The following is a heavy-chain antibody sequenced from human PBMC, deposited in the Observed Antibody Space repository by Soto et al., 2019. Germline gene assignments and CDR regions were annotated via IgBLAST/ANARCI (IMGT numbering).Heavy chain of an antibody. CDR1: GGTFSSYA. V-gene: IGHV1-69*13. CDR3: ARGIFSQEYCSSTSCYWILDY. D-gene: IGHD2-2*01. Sequence: ASVKVSCKASGGTFSSYAISWVRQAPGQGLEWMGGIIPIFGTANYAQKFQGRVTITADESTSTAYMELSSLRSEDTAVYYCARGIFSQEYCSSTSCYWILDYWGQGTLVTAPQ. J-gene: IGHJ4*02. CDR2: IIPIFGTA.